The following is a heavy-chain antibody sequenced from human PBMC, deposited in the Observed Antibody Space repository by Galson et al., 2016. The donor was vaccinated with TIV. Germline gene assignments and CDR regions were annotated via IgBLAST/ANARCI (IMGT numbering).Heavy chain of an antibody. CDR1: GGTFSNYG. D-gene: IGHD3-10*01. CDR3: ARGFSKLRYYGSGSYLYFDY. J-gene: IGHJ4*02. Sequence: SVKVSCKASGGTFSNYGVSWVRQAPGQGLEWMGGIIPIFGVPKYGQKFQGRLTITVDESTSTAYKELSSLRSEDTAVYYCARGFSKLRYYGSGSYLYFDYWGQGTLVTVSS. CDR2: IIPIFGVP. V-gene: IGHV1-69*13.